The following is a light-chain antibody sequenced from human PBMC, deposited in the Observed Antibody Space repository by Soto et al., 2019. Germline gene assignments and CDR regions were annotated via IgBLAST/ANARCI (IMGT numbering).Light chain of an antibody. V-gene: IGLV2-14*03. CDR3: SSYTTSSTLV. CDR1: RSDIGSYNY. Sequence: QSALTQPAAVSGSPGQSITISCTGTRSDIGSYNYVSWYQQHPGRAPRLMIYDVTNRPSGVSNRFSGSKSGNTASLTISGLQAEDEADYYCSSYTTSSTLVFGKGTKVTVL. CDR2: DVT. J-gene: IGLJ1*01.